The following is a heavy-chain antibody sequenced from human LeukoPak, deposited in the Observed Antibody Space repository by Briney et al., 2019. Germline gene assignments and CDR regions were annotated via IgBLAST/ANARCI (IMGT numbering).Heavy chain of an antibody. CDR1: GFTFSSYW. Sequence: GGPLRLSCAASGFTFSSYWMSCVRQAPGKGLEWVSGIKWNGGSTGYADSVKGRFTIARDNAKNSLYLQMNSLRAEDTALYYCARNSGAGYYFYMDVWGKGTAGTVSS. CDR2: IKWNGGST. J-gene: IGHJ6*03. CDR3: ARNSGAGYYFYMDV. D-gene: IGHD3-10*01. V-gene: IGHV3-20*04.